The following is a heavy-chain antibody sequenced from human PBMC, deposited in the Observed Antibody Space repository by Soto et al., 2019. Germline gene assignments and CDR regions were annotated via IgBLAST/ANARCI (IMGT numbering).Heavy chain of an antibody. V-gene: IGHV3-21*06. CDR3: VNLPSCTSATCLDS. Sequence: SLWSVRLSCVASGFSFSKYSMNWVRQAPGKGLEWVSSINDRSNYIYYADSVKGRFTISRDNAINSLFLQLNSLRPDDTAVYYFVNLPSCTSATCLDSWCRGTSVTVSS. CDR2: INDRSNYI. CDR1: GFSFSKYS. D-gene: IGHD2-8*01. J-gene: IGHJ5*01.